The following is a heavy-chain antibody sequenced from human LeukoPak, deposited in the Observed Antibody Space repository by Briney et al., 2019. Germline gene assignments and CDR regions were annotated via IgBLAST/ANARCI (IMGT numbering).Heavy chain of an antibody. D-gene: IGHD3-3*01. CDR3: ARAPITIFGVATPNYFDY. V-gene: IGHV3-21*01. CDR1: GFTFSSYS. J-gene: IGHJ4*02. CDR2: ISSSSSYI. Sequence: GGSLRLSCAASGFTFSSYSMNWVRQAPGKGLEWVSSISSSSSYIYYADSVKGRFTISRDNAKNSLYLQMNSLRAEDTAVYDCARAPITIFGVATPNYFDYWGQGTLVTVFS.